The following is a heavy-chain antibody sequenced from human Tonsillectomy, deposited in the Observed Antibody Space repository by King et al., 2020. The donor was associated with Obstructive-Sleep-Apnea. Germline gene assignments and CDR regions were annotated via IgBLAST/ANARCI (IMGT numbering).Heavy chain of an antibody. V-gene: IGHV3-33*06. Sequence: VQLVESGGGVVQPGRSLRLSCVASGFTFSTYGMHWVRQAPGKGLEWVAVLWYDGSNKKYADPVEGRFTISRDNSKNTLYLQMNSLRAEDTAVYYCVKDTGPRYNYGVFDSWGQGTLVTVSS. CDR3: VKDTGPRYNYGVFDS. D-gene: IGHD5-18*01. CDR2: LWYDGSNK. J-gene: IGHJ5*01. CDR1: GFTFSTYG.